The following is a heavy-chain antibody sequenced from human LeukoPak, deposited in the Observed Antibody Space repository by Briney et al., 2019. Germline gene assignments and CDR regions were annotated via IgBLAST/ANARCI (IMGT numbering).Heavy chain of an antibody. J-gene: IGHJ4*02. V-gene: IGHV4-34*01. Sequence: SETLSLTCAVYGGSFSGYYWSWIRQPPGKGLEWIGEINHSGSTNYNPSLKSRVTISVDTSKNQFSLKLSSVTAADTAVYYCARCHSKQLVRDYWGQGTLVTVSS. CDR2: INHSGST. CDR1: GGSFSGYY. D-gene: IGHD6-13*01. CDR3: ARCHSKQLVRDY.